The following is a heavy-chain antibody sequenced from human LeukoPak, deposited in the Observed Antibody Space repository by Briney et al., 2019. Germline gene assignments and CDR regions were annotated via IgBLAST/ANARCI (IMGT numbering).Heavy chain of an antibody. CDR3: ASSIVGATGDY. CDR2: ISSSSSYI. J-gene: IGHJ4*02. D-gene: IGHD1-26*01. Sequence: GGSLRLSCAASGFTFSSYSMNWVRQAPGKGLEWVSSISSSSSYIYYADSVKGRFTISRDNAKNSLYLQMNSLRAEDTAVYYCASSIVGATGDYWGQGTLVTVSS. V-gene: IGHV3-21*01. CDR1: GFTFSSYS.